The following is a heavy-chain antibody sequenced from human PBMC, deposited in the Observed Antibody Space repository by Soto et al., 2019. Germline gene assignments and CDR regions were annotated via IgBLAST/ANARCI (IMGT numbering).Heavy chain of an antibody. CDR2: ISGSGGST. J-gene: IGHJ4*02. CDR3: AKDDGDFWSGYPTRPIDY. D-gene: IGHD3-3*01. CDR1: GVTVSIYV. V-gene: IGHV3-23*01. Sequence: PACSLRLSCAASGVTVSIYVMSGVLQATGKGLEWVSAISGSGGSTYYADSVKGRFTISRDNSKNTLYLQMNSLRAEDTAVYYCAKDDGDFWSGYPTRPIDYWGQGTLVTVSS.